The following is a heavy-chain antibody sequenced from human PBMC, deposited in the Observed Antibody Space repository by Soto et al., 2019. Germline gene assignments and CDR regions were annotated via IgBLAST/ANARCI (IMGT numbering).Heavy chain of an antibody. V-gene: IGHV3-23*01. J-gene: IGHJ4*02. D-gene: IGHD2-21*01. CDR1: GFTFSSYA. CDR3: AKGVSFSGDEGPH. CDR2: ISGSGGST. Sequence: GGSLRLSCAASGFTFSSYAMSWVRQAPGKGLEWVSAISGSGGSTYYADSMKGRFTISRDNSKNTLYLQMNSLRAEDTAVYYCAKGVSFSGDEGPHWGQGTLVTVSS.